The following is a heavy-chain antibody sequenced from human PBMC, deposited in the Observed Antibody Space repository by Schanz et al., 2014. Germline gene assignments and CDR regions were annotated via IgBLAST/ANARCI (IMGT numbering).Heavy chain of an antibody. Sequence: QVQLVQSGAEVKKPGASVKVSCKASGYTFTSYGISWVRQAPGQGLEWMGWINGYNGHTLYAQKFQGRVTMTADTSTSTAYMDLRSLRSDDTAVYYCARSGSSNWYFFDYWGQGTLVTVSS. D-gene: IGHD6-13*01. J-gene: IGHJ4*02. V-gene: IGHV1-18*01. CDR3: ARSGSSNWYFFDY. CDR2: INGYNGHT. CDR1: GYTFTSYG.